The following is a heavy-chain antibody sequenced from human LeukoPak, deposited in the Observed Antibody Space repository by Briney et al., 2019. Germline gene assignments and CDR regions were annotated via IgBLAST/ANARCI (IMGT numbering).Heavy chain of an antibody. CDR3: ARESNWNHGFDY. CDR2: ISSNGGST. CDR1: GFTFSSYA. J-gene: IGHJ4*02. Sequence: PGGSLRLSCAASGFTFSSYAMHWVRQAPGKGLEYVSAISSNGGSTYYANSVKGRFTISRDNSKNTLYLQMGSLRAEDTAVYYCARESNWNHGFDYWGQGTLVTVSS. V-gene: IGHV3-64*01. D-gene: IGHD1-1*01.